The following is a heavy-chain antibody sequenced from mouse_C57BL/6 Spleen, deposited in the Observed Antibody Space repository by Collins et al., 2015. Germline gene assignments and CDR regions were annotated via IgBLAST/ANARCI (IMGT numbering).Heavy chain of an antibody. CDR3: ARGGNWAYAMDY. D-gene: IGHD4-1*01. V-gene: IGHV1-55*01. J-gene: IGHJ4*01. CDR1: GYTFTSYW. CDR2: IYPGSGST. Sequence: QVQLQQPGAELVKPGASVKMSCKASGYTFTSYWITWVKQGPGQGLEWIGDIYPGSGSTNYNEKFKSKATLTVDTSSSTAYMQLSSLTSEDSAVYYCARGGNWAYAMDYWGQGTSVTVSS.